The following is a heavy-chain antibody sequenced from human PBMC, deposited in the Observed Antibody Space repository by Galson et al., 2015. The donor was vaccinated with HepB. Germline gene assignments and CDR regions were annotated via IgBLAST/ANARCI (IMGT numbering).Heavy chain of an antibody. CDR3: ARDRTMITFGGVIVTIDY. J-gene: IGHJ4*02. V-gene: IGHV1-46*01. CDR1: GYTFTSYY. D-gene: IGHD3-16*02. Sequence: SVKVSCKASGYTFTSYYMHWVRQAPGQGLEWMGIINPSGGSTSYAQKFQGRVTMTRDTSTSTAYMELRSLRSDDTAVYYCARDRTMITFGGVIVTIDYWGQGTLVTVSS. CDR2: INPSGGST.